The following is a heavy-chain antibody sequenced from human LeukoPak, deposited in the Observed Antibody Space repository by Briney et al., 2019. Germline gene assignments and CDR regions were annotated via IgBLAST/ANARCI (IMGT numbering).Heavy chain of an antibody. V-gene: IGHV3-23*01. Sequence: GGSLRLSCAASGFTFSSYSMNWVRQAPGKGLEWVSAISGSGGSTYCADSVKGRFTISRDNSKNTLYLQMNSLRAEDTAVYYCAKSSGYSSSWPTDYWGQGTLVTVPS. J-gene: IGHJ4*02. CDR3: AKSSGYSSSWPTDY. CDR1: GFTFSSYS. D-gene: IGHD6-13*01. CDR2: ISGSGGST.